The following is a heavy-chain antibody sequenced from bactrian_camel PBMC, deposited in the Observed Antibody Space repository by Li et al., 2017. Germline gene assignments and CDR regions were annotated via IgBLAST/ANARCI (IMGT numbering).Heavy chain of an antibody. CDR3: AAARFRTYYDDYAANPERYNF. CDR2: MYQGGAKT. V-gene: IGHV3S25*01. CDR1: EYTASTNC. D-gene: IGHD4*01. Sequence: QLVESGGGSVQGGGSLRLSCEFSEYTASTNCMTWFRQAPGKEREGVAAMYQGGAKTYYADSVKGRFTISQDNAKDTLYLQMNSLKPEDTAMYYCAAARFRTYYDDYAANPERYNFWGQGTQVTVS. J-gene: IGHJ4*01.